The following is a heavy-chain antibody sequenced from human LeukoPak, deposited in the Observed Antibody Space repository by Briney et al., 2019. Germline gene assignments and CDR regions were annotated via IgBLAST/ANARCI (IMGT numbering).Heavy chain of an antibody. CDR1: GFSLSTSGVG. D-gene: IGHD3-10*01. V-gene: IGHV2-5*02. Sequence: KSGPTLVKPTQTLTLTCTFSGFSLSTSGVGVGWIRQPPGKALEWLALIYWDDDKRYSPSLKSRLTITKDTSKNQVVLTMTNMDPVDTATYYCAHRGGYRGSGSYYTYYFDYWGQGTLVTVSS. J-gene: IGHJ4*02. CDR3: AHRGGYRGSGSYYTYYFDY. CDR2: IYWDDDK.